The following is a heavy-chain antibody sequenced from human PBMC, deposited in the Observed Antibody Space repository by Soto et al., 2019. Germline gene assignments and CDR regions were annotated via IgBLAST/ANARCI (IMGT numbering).Heavy chain of an antibody. J-gene: IGHJ4*02. V-gene: IGHV3-33*01. CDR2: IWYDGSNK. Sequence: GGSLRLSCAASGFTFSSYGMHWVRQAPGKGLEWVAVIWYDGSNKYYADSVKGRFTISRDNSKNTLYLQMNSLRAEDTAVYYCARGNVLLWFGELFFWGQGTLVTVSS. CDR1: GFTFSSYG. D-gene: IGHD3-10*01. CDR3: ARGNVLLWFGELFF.